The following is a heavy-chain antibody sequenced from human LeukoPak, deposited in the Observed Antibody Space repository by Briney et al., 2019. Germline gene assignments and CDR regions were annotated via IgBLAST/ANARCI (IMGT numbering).Heavy chain of an antibody. CDR3: ARSLPYGTTWYGRSDF. Sequence: GGSLRLSCAASGFPFNAYRMTWVRQAPGKGLEWVANIRQDGDTKYYVDSVKGRFTISRDNAMNSLYLQMNSLRAEDTAIYYCARSLPYGTTWYGRSDFWGQGTLVTVSS. D-gene: IGHD6-13*01. V-gene: IGHV3-7*03. J-gene: IGHJ4*02. CDR2: IRQDGDTK. CDR1: GFPFNAYR.